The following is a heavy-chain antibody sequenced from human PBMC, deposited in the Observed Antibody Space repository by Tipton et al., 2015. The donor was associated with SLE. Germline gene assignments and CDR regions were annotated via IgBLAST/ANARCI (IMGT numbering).Heavy chain of an antibody. CDR3: ARDLVRGVSGGY. Sequence: LRLSCTVSGGSISSSSYYWGWIRQPPGKGLEWIGEISPSGSINYNPSLKSRVTISVDTSKNQFSLNVSSVTAADTAVYYCARDLVRGVSGGYWGQGTLVTVSS. V-gene: IGHV4-39*07. D-gene: IGHD3-10*01. CDR2: ISPSGSI. CDR1: GGSISSSSYY. J-gene: IGHJ4*02.